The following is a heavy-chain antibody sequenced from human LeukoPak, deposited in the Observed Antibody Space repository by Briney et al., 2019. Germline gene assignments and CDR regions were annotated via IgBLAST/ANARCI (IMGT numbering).Heavy chain of an antibody. J-gene: IGHJ5*02. V-gene: IGHV1-2*02. CDR1: GYTFTRYY. Sequence: GASVKVSCKASGYTFTRYYMHWVRQAPGQGIEWMGWINPNSGGTNYAQKFQGRVTMTSDTSISTAYMELSRLRSDDTAVYYCARSRRTGTPYNWFDPWGQGTLVTVSS. CDR2: INPNSGGT. CDR3: ARSRRTGTPYNWFDP. D-gene: IGHD1-1*01.